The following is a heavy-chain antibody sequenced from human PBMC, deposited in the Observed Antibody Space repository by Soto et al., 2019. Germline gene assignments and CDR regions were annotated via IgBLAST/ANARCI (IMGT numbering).Heavy chain of an antibody. Sequence: ASVKVSCKASGYTFTSYAMHWVRQAPGQRLEWMGWINAGNGNTKYSQKFQGRVTITRDTSASTAYMELSSLRSEDTAVYYCARAPGAPLNSVPTFDYWGQGTLVTVSS. CDR1: GYTFTSYA. CDR2: INAGNGNT. CDR3: ARAPGAPLNSVPTFDY. D-gene: IGHD1-26*01. V-gene: IGHV1-3*01. J-gene: IGHJ4*02.